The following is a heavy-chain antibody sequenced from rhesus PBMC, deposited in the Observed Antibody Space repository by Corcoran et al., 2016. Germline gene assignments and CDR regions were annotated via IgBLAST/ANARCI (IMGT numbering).Heavy chain of an antibody. D-gene: IGHD3-9*01. CDR2: ISGSSWRT. CDR1: GYSIRSGYY. J-gene: IGHJ4*01. V-gene: IGHV4-99*02. CDR3: AREYYEDDYGYYYPFDY. Sequence: QLQLQESGPGLVKPSETLSLTCAVSGYSIRSGYYSGWIRQPPGKGLEYIGYISGSSWRTYYNPSLKSLVTISKDTSKNQFSLKLSSVTAADTAVYYCAREYYEDDYGYYYPFDYWGQGVLVTVSS.